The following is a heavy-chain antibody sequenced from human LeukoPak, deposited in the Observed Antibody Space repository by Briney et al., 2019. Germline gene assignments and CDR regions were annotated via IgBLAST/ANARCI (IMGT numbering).Heavy chain of an antibody. V-gene: IGHV3-33*01. Sequence: GALRLSCAASGFTFSSYGMHWVRQAPGKGLEWVAVIWYDGSNKYYADSVKGRFTISRDNSKNTLYLQMNSLRAEDTAVYYCARDELRSGWYFDYWGQGTLVTVSS. J-gene: IGHJ4*02. CDR1: GFTFSSYG. CDR2: IWYDGSNK. CDR3: ARDELRSGWYFDY. D-gene: IGHD6-19*01.